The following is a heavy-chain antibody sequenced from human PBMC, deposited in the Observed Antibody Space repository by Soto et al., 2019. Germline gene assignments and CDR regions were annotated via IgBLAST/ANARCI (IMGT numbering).Heavy chain of an antibody. Sequence: EVQLLESGGGLVQPGGSLRLSCAASGFTFSSYAMSWVRQAPGKGLEWVSAISGSGGSTYYADSVKGRFTISRDNSKNTRYLQMNSLRAEDTAVYYCAKGDPYYDFWSGYPNWFDPWGQGTLVTVSS. V-gene: IGHV3-23*01. CDR3: AKGDPYYDFWSGYPNWFDP. CDR1: GFTFSSYA. D-gene: IGHD3-3*01. CDR2: ISGSGGST. J-gene: IGHJ5*02.